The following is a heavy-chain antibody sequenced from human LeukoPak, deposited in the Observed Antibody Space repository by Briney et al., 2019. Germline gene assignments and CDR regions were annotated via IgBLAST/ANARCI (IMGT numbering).Heavy chain of an antibody. CDR2: ISSSGSTI. V-gene: IGHV3-11*01. Sequence: GGSLRLSCAASGFTFSDYYMSWIRQAPGKGLEWVSYISSSGSTIYYADSVKGRFTISRDNAKNSLYLQMNSLRAEDTAVYYCGRSDSGYDLPFDYWGQGTLVTVSS. J-gene: IGHJ4*02. CDR1: GFTFSDYY. CDR3: GRSDSGYDLPFDY. D-gene: IGHD5-12*01.